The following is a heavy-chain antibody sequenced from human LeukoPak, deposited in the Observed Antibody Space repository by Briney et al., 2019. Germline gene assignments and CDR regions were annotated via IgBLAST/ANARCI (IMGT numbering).Heavy chain of an antibody. D-gene: IGHD2-2*01. CDR1: GFTFSSYS. J-gene: IGHJ5*02. CDR2: ISSSSSTI. Sequence: PGGSLRLSCAASGFTFSSYSMNWVRQAPGKGLEWVSYISSSSSTIYYADSVKGRFTISRDNAKNSLYLQMNSLRAEDTAVYYCAGDGPVVPAAIGVPSWFDPWGQGTLVTVSS. CDR3: AGDGPVVPAAIGVPSWFDP. V-gene: IGHV3-48*01.